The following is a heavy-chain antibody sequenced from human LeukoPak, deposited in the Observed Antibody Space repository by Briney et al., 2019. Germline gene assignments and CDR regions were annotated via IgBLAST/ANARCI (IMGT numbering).Heavy chain of an antibody. CDR3: AGYYGSGSLPWYYFDF. CDR1: EYTFTGYY. Sequence: ASVKVSCKASEYTFTGYYMHWVRQAPGQGLEWMGWINPNSGDTKYAQKFQGRVTMTSDTSISTAYMELSRLKSDDTAVYYCAGYYGSGSLPWYYFDFWGQGTLVTVSS. J-gene: IGHJ4*02. CDR2: INPNSGDT. D-gene: IGHD3-10*01. V-gene: IGHV1-2*02.